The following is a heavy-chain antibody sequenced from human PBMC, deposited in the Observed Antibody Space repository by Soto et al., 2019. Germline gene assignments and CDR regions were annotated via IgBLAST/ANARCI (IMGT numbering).Heavy chain of an antibody. V-gene: IGHV1-2*04. D-gene: IGHD2-2*01. J-gene: IGHJ3*02. CDR3: ARSIVVVPATAFDI. Sequence: GASVKVSCKASGYTFTGYYMHWVRQAPGQGLEWMGWINPNRGGTNYAQKFQGWVTMTRDTSISTAYMELSRLRSDDTAVYYCARSIVVVPATAFDIWGQGTMVTVSS. CDR1: GYTFTGYY. CDR2: INPNRGGT.